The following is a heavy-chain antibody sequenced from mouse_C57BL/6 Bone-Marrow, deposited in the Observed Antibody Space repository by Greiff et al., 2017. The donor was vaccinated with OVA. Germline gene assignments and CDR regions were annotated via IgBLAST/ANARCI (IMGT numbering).Heavy chain of an antibody. J-gene: IGHJ1*03. CDR3: ARDLYYGSSYDWYFDV. CDR2: INYDGSST. Sequence: DVKLVESEGGLVQPGSSMKLSCTASGFTFSDYYMAWVRQVPEKGLEWVANINYDGSSTYYLDSLKSRFIISRDNAKNILYLQMSSLKSEDTATYYCARDLYYGSSYDWYFDVWGTGTTVTVSS. D-gene: IGHD1-1*01. CDR1: GFTFSDYY. V-gene: IGHV5-16*01.